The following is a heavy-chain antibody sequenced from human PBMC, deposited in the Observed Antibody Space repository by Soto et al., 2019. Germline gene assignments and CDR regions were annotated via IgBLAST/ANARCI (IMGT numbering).Heavy chain of an antibody. V-gene: IGHV1-18*04. Sequence: ASVKGSCKASGYTFTSYGISWVRQAPGQGLEWMGWISAYNGNTNYAQKLQGRVTMTTDTSTSTAYMELRSLRSDDTAVYYCARVCDYGDYLDCWGQGTLATVAS. CDR3: ARVCDYGDYLDC. J-gene: IGHJ4*02. CDR1: GYTFTSYG. D-gene: IGHD4-17*01. CDR2: ISAYNGNT.